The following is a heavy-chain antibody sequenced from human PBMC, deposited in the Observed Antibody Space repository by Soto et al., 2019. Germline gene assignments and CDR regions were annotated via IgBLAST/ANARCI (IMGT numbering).Heavy chain of an antibody. J-gene: IGHJ4*02. CDR1: GHTFHNYA. V-gene: IGHV3-23*01. CDR2: ISGSGGST. D-gene: IGHD2-2*01. CDR3: AKVSRGIGVVPAAVN. Sequence: EVQLLESGGGLEQPGGSLRLSCVGSGHTFHNYAMTWVRQAPGKGLEWVSGISGSGGSTYYADSVRGRFTISSDDSKNMPYLQMNSLRAEDTAVYYCAKVSRGIGVVPAAVNWGQGTLVTVSS.